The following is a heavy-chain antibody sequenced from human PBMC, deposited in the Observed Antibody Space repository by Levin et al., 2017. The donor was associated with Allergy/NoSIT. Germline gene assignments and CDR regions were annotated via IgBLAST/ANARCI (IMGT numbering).Heavy chain of an antibody. CDR2: ISAYNGKT. Sequence: RGESLKISCKASGYTYPRYGISWVRQAPGQGLEWMGWISAYNGKTNYAQKFQGRVTMTTDTSTSTAYMELRSLRSDDSAVYCCARYSYDSSGYSPYYYYGMDVWGQGTTVTVSS. D-gene: IGHD3-22*01. J-gene: IGHJ6*02. CDR3: ARYSYDSSGYSPYYYYGMDV. CDR1: GYTYPRYG. V-gene: IGHV1-18*01.